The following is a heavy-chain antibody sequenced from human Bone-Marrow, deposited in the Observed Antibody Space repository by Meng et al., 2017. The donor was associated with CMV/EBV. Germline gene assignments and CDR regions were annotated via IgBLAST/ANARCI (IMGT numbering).Heavy chain of an antibody. CDR1: GFTFSDYT. Sequence: GESLKISCAASGFTFSDYTMQWVRQAPGKGLEWVSSISSSSTYIFYAESVKGRFTISRDNAKESLYLQMNSLRAEDTAMYYCARDLSITLVRGLARWGQGTLVTVSS. V-gene: IGHV3-21*01. CDR2: ISSSSTYI. CDR3: ARDLSITLVRGLAR. J-gene: IGHJ4*02. D-gene: IGHD3-10*01.